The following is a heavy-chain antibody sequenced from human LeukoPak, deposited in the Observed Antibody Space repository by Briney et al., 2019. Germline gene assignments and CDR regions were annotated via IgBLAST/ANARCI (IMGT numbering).Heavy chain of an antibody. D-gene: IGHD1-7*01. CDR1: GGSVNGYY. V-gene: IGHV4-59*02. CDR2: IHYSGLT. J-gene: IGHJ4*02. CDR3: ARDPPEDEWNSLDS. Sequence: SETLALTCTVSGGSVNGYYWKWIRQAPGKGLEWSGFIHYSGLTVYSPALQSRVSISVDTSTNQFSLDLSSVTAADTALYYCARDPPEDEWNSLDSWGQGILVTVSS.